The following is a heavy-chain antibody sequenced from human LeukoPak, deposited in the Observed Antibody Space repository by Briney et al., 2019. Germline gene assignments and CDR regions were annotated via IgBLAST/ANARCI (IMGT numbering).Heavy chain of an antibody. CDR1: GYSFTSYW. CDR2: IYPGDSDT. CDR3: ARSPYGQGRYFQH. J-gene: IGHJ1*01. V-gene: IGHV5-51*01. Sequence: GESLKISCKGSGYSFTSYWIGWVRPMPGKGLEWMGIIYPGDSDTRYSPSFQGQVTISADKSISTAYLQWSSLKASDTAMYYCARSPYGQGRYFQHWGQGTLVTVSS. D-gene: IGHD4-17*01.